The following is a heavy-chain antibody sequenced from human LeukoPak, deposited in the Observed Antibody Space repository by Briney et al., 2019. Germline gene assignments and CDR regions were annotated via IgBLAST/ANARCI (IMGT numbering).Heavy chain of an antibody. CDR1: GYTFTSYY. J-gene: IGHJ6*02. Sequence: ASVKVSCKASGYTFTSYYRHWVRQAPGQGLEWMGIIDPSGGTTSYAQKFQGRVTMTRDTSTSTVYMELSSLRSEDTAVYYCTTDLREGWNAVLYYGMDVWGQGTTVTVSS. V-gene: IGHV1-46*01. D-gene: IGHD1-1*01. CDR2: IDPSGGTT. CDR3: TTDLREGWNAVLYYGMDV.